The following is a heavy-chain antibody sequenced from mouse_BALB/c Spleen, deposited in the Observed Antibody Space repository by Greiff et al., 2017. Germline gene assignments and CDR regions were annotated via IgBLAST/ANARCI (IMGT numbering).Heavy chain of an antibody. V-gene: IGHV2-9*02. CDR2: IWAGGST. Sequence: VKLVESGPGLVAPSQSLSITCTVSGFSLTSYGVHWVRQPPGKGLEWLGVIWAGGSTNYNSALMSRLSISKDNSKSQVFLKMNSLQTDDTAMYYCARDNYGSSYKAMDYWGQGTSVTVSS. CDR1: GFSLTSYG. J-gene: IGHJ4*01. D-gene: IGHD1-1*01. CDR3: ARDNYGSSYKAMDY.